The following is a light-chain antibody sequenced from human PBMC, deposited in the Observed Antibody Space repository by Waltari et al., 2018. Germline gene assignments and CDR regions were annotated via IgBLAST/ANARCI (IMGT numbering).Light chain of an antibody. V-gene: IGLV3-19*01. CDR3: LSRDSSSTRV. Sequence: SSELTQDPAVSVALGQTVRIPCQGDSLSRYYASWYQQRPGQAPFLVLYGHDNRPAGIPDRFSGSTSGNTASLTITRAQAEDAGVYYCLSRDSSSTRVFGGGTTLTV. CDR1: SLSRYY. J-gene: IGLJ3*02. CDR2: GHD.